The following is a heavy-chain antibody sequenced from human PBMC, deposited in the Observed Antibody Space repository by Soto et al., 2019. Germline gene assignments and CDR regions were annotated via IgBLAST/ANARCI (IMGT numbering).Heavy chain of an antibody. CDR1: AFNFSSYA. V-gene: IGHV3-23*01. CDR2: ISVSGDRT. D-gene: IGHD3-22*01. Sequence: GSQRLSYAASAFNFSSYAMWWVRQAGVKGLEWVSSISVSGDRTFYAGSVKGRFTISRDNSRNTLHLQMNSLRAEDAALYYCAKDGDSISRNKPLDYWGQGTLVTVSS. CDR3: AKDGDSISRNKPLDY. J-gene: IGHJ4*02.